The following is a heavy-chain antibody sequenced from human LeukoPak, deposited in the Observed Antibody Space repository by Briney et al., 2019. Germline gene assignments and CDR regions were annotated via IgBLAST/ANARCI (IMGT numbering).Heavy chain of an antibody. CDR2: ISYDGSNK. CDR1: GFTFSSYA. V-gene: IGHV3-30*04. D-gene: IGHD3-10*01. Sequence: TGGSLRLSCAASGFTFSSYAMHWVRQAPGKGLEWVAVISYDGSNKYYADSVKGRFTISRDNSKNTLYLQMNSLRAEDTAVYYCARDTYYYGSGSYSGYFDYWGQGTLVTVSS. CDR3: ARDTYYYGSGSYSGYFDY. J-gene: IGHJ4*02.